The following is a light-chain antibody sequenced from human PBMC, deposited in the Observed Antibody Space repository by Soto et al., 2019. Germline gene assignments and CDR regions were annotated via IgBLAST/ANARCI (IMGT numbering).Light chain of an antibody. CDR2: DVN. CDR3: CSYAGSYTWV. Sequence: QSALTQPRSVSGSPGQSVTISCTGTSSDVGGYNYVSWYQQHPGKAPKLMIYDVNKRPSGVPDRFSGSKSGNMASLTISGLQAEDEADYYCCSYAGSYTWVFGGGTKLTVL. CDR1: SSDVGGYNY. J-gene: IGLJ3*02. V-gene: IGLV2-11*01.